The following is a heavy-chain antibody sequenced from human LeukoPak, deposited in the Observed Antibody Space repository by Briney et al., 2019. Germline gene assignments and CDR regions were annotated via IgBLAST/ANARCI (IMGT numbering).Heavy chain of an antibody. V-gene: IGHV3-11*04. CDR3: ARVGIAAAGTG. CDR1: GFTFTDYY. D-gene: IGHD6-13*01. Sequence: GGSLRLSCAASGFTFTDYYMSWIRQAPGKGLEWISYISSSGSTIYYADSVKGRFTISRDNTKNSLYLQMNSLRTEDTAVYYCARVGIAAAGTGWGQGTLVTVSS. J-gene: IGHJ4*02. CDR2: ISSSGSTI.